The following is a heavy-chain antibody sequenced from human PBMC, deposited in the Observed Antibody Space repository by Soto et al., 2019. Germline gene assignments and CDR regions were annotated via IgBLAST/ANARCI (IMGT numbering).Heavy chain of an antibody. V-gene: IGHV3-53*04. CDR1: GFTVSTNY. Sequence: PGGSLRLSCAASGFTVSTNYMSWVRQAPGKGLEWVSVIYSGGDTYYADSVKGRFTISRHNSKNTLYLQMNSLRAEDTAVYYCVSDSNYYGSGEYDYYYGMDVWGQGTTVTVSS. J-gene: IGHJ6*02. CDR2: IYSGGDT. D-gene: IGHD3-10*01. CDR3: VSDSNYYGSGEYDYYYGMDV.